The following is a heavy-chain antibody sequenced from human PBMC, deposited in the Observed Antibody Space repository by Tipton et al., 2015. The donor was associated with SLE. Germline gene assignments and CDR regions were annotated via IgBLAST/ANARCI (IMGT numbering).Heavy chain of an antibody. CDR2: INSDGSSR. D-gene: IGHD5-24*01. Sequence: LSLTCAASGFTFSSYWMHWVRQAPGKGLVWVSRINSDGSSRSYADSVKGRFTISRDNAKNTVYLQMSSLKAEDTAMYYCARRDGYNSDYWGQGTLVTVSS. J-gene: IGHJ4*02. CDR3: ARRDGYNSDY. V-gene: IGHV3-74*01. CDR1: GFTFSSYW.